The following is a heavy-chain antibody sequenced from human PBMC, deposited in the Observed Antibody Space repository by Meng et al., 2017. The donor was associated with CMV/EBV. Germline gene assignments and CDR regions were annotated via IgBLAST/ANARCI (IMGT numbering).Heavy chain of an antibody. CDR1: GFTVSSNY. D-gene: IGHD2-2*01. V-gene: IGHV3-53*01. CDR2: IYSGGST. J-gene: IGHJ5*02. CDR3: ATAYCSSTSCYP. Sequence: GESLKISCAASGFTVSSNYMSWVRQAPGKGLEWVSVIYSGGSTYYADSVKGRFTISRDNSKNTLYLQMNSLRAEDTAVYYCATAYCSSTSCYPWGQGTPVTVSS.